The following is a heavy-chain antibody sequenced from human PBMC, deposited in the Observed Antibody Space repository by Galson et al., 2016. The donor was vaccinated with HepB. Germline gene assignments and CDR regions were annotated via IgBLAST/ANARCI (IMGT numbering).Heavy chain of an antibody. CDR3: ARYSNSWAPFDY. D-gene: IGHD6-13*01. CDR1: GFTFSNYA. J-gene: IGHJ4*02. Sequence: SLRLSCAASGFTFSNYAMTWVRQAPGKGLEWVSGISGSGANTHYASAVKGRFTISRDNSNNTLYLQVNSLRAEDTALYFCARYSNSWAPFDYWGQGTLVTVSS. V-gene: IGHV3-23*01. CDR2: ISGSGANT.